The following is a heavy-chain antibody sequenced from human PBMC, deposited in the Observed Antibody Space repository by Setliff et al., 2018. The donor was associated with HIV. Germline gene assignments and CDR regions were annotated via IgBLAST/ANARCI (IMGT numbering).Heavy chain of an antibody. J-gene: IGHJ6*03. CDR3: TTRAVPSRWGELQFLERYYYSMDV. CDR2: IKSKSDGGTK. V-gene: IGHV3-15*01. CDR1: GLTFSNAW. D-gene: IGHD3-3*01. Sequence: PGGSLRLSCAASGLTFSNAWMNWVRQAPGKGLEWVGRIKSKSDGGTKDYAAPVKGRFTISRDDSKNTLSLQMNSLKIEDTAVYYCTTRAVPSRWGELQFLERYYYSMDVWGKGTKVTVSS.